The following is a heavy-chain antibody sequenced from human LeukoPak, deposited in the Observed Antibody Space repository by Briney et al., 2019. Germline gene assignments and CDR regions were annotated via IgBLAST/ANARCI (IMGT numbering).Heavy chain of an antibody. CDR2: IYPVDSDT. J-gene: IGHJ3*02. D-gene: IGHD1-26*01. CDR3: ATGELTDAFDI. CDR1: GYSFTSYW. V-gene: IGHV5-51*01. Sequence: GESLKISCKGPGYSFTSYWIGWVRQMPGKGLEWMGIIYPVDSDTRYSPSLQGQVTISADKSISTAYLQWSSLKASDTAMYYCATGELTDAFDIWGQGTMVTVSS.